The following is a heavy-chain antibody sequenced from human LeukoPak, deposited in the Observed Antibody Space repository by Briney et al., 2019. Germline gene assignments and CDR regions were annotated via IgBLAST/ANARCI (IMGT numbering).Heavy chain of an antibody. CDR3: ARASQQLVLGYFDY. V-gene: IGHV1-69*13. J-gene: IGHJ4*02. CDR2: IIPIFGTA. CDR1: GGTFSSYA. D-gene: IGHD6-13*01. Sequence: GASVKVSCKASGGTFSSYAISRVRQAPGQGLEWMGGIIPIFGTANYAQKFQGRVTITADESTSTAYMELSSLRSEDTAVYYCARASQQLVLGYFDYWGQGTLVTVSS.